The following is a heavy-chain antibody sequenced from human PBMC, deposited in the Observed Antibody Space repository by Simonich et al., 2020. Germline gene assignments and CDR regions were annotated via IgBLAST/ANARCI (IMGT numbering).Heavy chain of an antibody. D-gene: IGHD2-15*01. CDR3: ARASRGTWWYYYFDY. CDR2: ISAYNGNT. V-gene: IGHV1-18*01. Sequence: QVQLVQSGAEVKKPGASVKVSCKASGYPFTSYGISWVRQAPGQGLEWMVWISAYNGNTKYAQKRQGGVTMTTDTSTSTAYRERRSLRSDDTAVYYCARASRGTWWYYYFDYWGQGTLVTVSS. CDR1: GYPFTSYG. J-gene: IGHJ4*02.